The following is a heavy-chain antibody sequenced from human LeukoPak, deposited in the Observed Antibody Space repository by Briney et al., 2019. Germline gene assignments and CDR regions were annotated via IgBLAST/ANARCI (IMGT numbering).Heavy chain of an antibody. CDR2: INAYNGNT. V-gene: IGHV1-18*01. J-gene: IGHJ4*02. Sequence: ASVKVSCKASGYTFNSYSINWVRQAPGQGLEGMGSINAYNGNTNYAQKVQGRVTMTTDTSTSTAYMELRSLRSDDTALYYCARDGFRGPSDYWGQGTLVTVSS. D-gene: IGHD3-16*01. CDR1: GYTFNSYS. CDR3: ARDGFRGPSDY.